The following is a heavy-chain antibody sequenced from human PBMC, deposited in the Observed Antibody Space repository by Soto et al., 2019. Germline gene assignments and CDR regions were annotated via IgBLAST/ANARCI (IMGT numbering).Heavy chain of an antibody. CDR2: IYYSGST. CDR1: GGSISSYY. D-gene: IGHD3-9*01. Sequence: SETLSLTCTVSGGSISSYYWSWIRQPPGKGLEWIGYIYYSGSTNYNPSLKSRVTISVDTSKNQFSLKLSSVTAADTAVYYCARTSELRYFEENAFDIWGQGTMVTVSS. V-gene: IGHV4-59*01. CDR3: ARTSELRYFEENAFDI. J-gene: IGHJ3*02.